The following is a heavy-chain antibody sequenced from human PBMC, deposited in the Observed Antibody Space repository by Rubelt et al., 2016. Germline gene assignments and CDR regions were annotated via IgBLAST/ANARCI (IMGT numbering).Heavy chain of an antibody. CDR2: DGGNIGTA. V-gene: IGHV3-23*01. CDR3: AREGYDFWSGYDAFDI. D-gene: IGHD3-3*01. J-gene: IGHJ3*02. CDR1: GFIFRNFA. Sequence: ESGGGLVQPGGSLRLSCAASGFIFRNFAMTWVRQAPGKGLEWVTTADGGNIGTAHYADSVKGRFTVSRDNSKSTLFLQMDSLRADDTATYYCAREGYDFWSGYDAFDIWGQGTMVTVSS.